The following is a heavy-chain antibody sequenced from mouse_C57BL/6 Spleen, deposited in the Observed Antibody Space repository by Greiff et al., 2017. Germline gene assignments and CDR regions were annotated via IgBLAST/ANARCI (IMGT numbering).Heavy chain of an antibody. J-gene: IGHJ2*01. CDR1: GYTFTDYY. Sequence: VQLKQSGPELVKPGASVKISCKASGYTFTDYYMNWVKQSHGKSLEWIGDINPNNGGTSYNQKFKGKATLTVDKSSSTAYMELRSLTSEDSAVYYCARRRPPYYCAYWGQGTTLTVSS. V-gene: IGHV1-26*01. CDR3: ARRRPPYYCAY. CDR2: INPNNGGT.